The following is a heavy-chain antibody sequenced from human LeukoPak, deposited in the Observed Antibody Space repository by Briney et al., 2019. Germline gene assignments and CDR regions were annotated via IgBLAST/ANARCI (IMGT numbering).Heavy chain of an antibody. CDR3: ARASDPWLQLT. D-gene: IGHD5-24*01. V-gene: IGHV3-7*05. J-gene: IGHJ5*02. Sequence: GGSLRLSCAASRFTFSSYEMNWVRQAPGRGLEWVGNIKQDGSQKRYADSVRDRFTISRDNAQTSLYLQMNSLRAEDTAVYYCARASDPWLQLTWGQGTLVTVSA. CDR2: IKQDGSQK. CDR1: RFTFSSYE.